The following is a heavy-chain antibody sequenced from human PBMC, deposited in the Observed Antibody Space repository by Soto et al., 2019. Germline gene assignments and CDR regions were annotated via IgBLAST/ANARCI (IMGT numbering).Heavy chain of an antibody. CDR1: GGTFSSYA. V-gene: IGHV1-69*13. CDR3: ARDLSPVRALDI. Sequence: SVKVSCKASGGTFSSYAITWVRQAPGQGLEWMGGIIPLFGTANYAQKFQGRVTITADESTNTAYTELSSLRSEDTALYYCARDLSPVRALDIWGQGTMVTVSS. CDR2: IIPLFGTA. J-gene: IGHJ3*02.